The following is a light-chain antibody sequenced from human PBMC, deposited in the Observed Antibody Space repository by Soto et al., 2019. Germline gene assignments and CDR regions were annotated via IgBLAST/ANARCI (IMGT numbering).Light chain of an antibody. CDR2: TAS. CDR1: QGISSH. V-gene: IGKV1-8*01. CDR3: EQYFSYPPT. J-gene: IGKJ4*01. Sequence: AIRMTQSPSSFPASTGDRVTITCRASQGISSHLAWYQVKPCKAPRLLIYTASYLESGAPSRFSGSGSGTEFTLTISSLQSEDFADYYCEQYFSYPPTCGGGTKVEIK.